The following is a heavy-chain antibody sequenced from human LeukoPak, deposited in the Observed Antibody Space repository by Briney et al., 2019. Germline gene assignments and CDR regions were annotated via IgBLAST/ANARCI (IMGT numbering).Heavy chain of an antibody. Sequence: GGSLRLSCAASGFTFSSYAMHWVRQAPGKGLEWVAVISYDGSNKYYADSVKGRFTISRDNSKNTLYLQMNSLRAEDTAVYYCATPAWVAAPDAFGIWGQGTMVTVSS. CDR1: GFTFSSYA. D-gene: IGHD2-15*01. V-gene: IGHV3-30-3*01. J-gene: IGHJ3*02. CDR2: ISYDGSNK. CDR3: ATPAWVAAPDAFGI.